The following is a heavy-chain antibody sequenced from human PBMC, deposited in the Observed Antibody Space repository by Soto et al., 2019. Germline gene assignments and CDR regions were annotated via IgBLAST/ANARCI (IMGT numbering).Heavy chain of an antibody. CDR3: ASGDSSSWIQRFYYFDY. J-gene: IGHJ4*02. CDR2: ISYDESKK. Sequence: GGSLRLSCAASGFTFSTYTMHWVRQAPGKGLEWVAVISYDESKKYYADSVKGRLTISRDNSRNTLYLQMNSLSTEDTAVYYCASGDSSSWIQRFYYFDYWGQGTLVTVSS. D-gene: IGHD6-13*01. V-gene: IGHV3-30-3*01. CDR1: GFTFSTYT.